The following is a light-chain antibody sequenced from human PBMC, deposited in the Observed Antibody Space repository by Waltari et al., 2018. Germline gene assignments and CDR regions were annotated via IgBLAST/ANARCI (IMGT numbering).Light chain of an antibody. CDR3: SSYISSSTLQL. Sequence: QSALTQPASVSGSPGQSLTISCTGTSSDVGAYNYVSWYQQHPGKAPKLMIFDVSIRPSGVSNRFSGSTSGNTASLTISGLQAEDEADYYCSSYISSSTLQLFGGGTSLTVL. J-gene: IGLJ2*01. CDR1: SSDVGAYNY. V-gene: IGLV2-14*03. CDR2: DVS.